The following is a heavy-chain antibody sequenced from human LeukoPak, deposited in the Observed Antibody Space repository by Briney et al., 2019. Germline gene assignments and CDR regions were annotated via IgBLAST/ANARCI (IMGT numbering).Heavy chain of an antibody. CDR3: ARDGSGRVPEMSAPDY. CDR2: ISSSSSYI. J-gene: IGHJ4*02. CDR1: GFTFSTYS. Sequence: PGGSLRLSCAASGFTFSTYSMNWVRQAPGKGLEWVSSISSSSSYIYYGDSVKGRFTISRDNAKNSLYLQMNSLRAEDTAVYYCARDGSGRVPEMSAPDYWGQGTLVTVSS. D-gene: IGHD3-10*01. V-gene: IGHV3-21*01.